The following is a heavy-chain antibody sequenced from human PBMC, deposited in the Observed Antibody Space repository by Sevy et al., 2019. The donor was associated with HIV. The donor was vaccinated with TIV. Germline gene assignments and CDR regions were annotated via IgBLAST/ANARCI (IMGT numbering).Heavy chain of an antibody. CDR1: GGSITSLY. J-gene: IGHJ4*02. CDR2: IYYNGHI. CDR3: AGENAWGRGYS. V-gene: IGHV4-59*08. D-gene: IGHD1-26*01. Sequence: SETLSLTCTVSGGSITSLYWNWIRQPPGKGLEWIANIYYNGHINYNPSLKGRFTLSLDTSKNPFSLRLSSVTAADTAMYYCAGENAWGRGYSWGQGTLVTVSS.